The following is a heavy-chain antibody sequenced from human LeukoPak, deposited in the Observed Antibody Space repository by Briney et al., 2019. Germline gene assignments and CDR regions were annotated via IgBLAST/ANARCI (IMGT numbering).Heavy chain of an antibody. Sequence: ASVKVSCKASSYTFTSYGISWVRQAPGQGLEWMGWINPNSGGTNYAQKFQGRVTMTRDTSISTAYMELSRLRSDDTAVYYCARTKLWFGEPYYFDYWGQGTLVTVSS. V-gene: IGHV1-2*02. CDR1: SYTFTSYG. CDR3: ARTKLWFGEPYYFDY. CDR2: INPNSGGT. J-gene: IGHJ4*02. D-gene: IGHD3-10*01.